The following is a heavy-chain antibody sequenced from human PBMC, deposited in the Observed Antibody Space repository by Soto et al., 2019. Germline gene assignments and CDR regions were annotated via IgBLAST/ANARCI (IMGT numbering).Heavy chain of an antibody. CDR1: VGSTSSSNW. D-gene: IGHD6-13*01. CDR2: IYHSGST. CDR3: ARSPSSSWYGGGAFDI. V-gene: IGHV4-4*02. J-gene: IGHJ3*02. Sequence: SETLSLTCTASVGSTSSSNWWSCVRQPPGKGLEWIGEIYHSGSTNYNPSLQSRVTISVDKSENQFSLKMRSVTAADTAVYYCARSPSSSWYGGGAFDIWGQGTMVTVSS.